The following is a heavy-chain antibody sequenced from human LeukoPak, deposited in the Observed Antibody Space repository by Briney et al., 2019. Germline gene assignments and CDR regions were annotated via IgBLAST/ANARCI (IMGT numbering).Heavy chain of an antibody. CDR1: GFTFSTYG. J-gene: IGHJ6*04. CDR2: ISSSGSTI. Sequence: GGSLRLSCAASGFTFSTYGMNWVRQAPGKGLEWVSYISSSGSTIYYADSVKGRFSISRDNAKNSLYLQMNSLRAEDTAVYYCAELGITMIGGVWGKGTTVTISS. CDR3: AELGITMIGGV. V-gene: IGHV3-48*03. D-gene: IGHD3-10*02.